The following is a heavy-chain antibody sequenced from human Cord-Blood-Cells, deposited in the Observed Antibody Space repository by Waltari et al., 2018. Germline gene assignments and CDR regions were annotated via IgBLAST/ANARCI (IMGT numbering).Heavy chain of an antibody. J-gene: IGHJ4*02. D-gene: IGHD3-3*01. CDR3: TTVFGSGYVY. V-gene: IGHV3-15*01. CDR2: MKRKTDGVTT. CDR1: GFTFSNAW. Sequence: EVQLVESGGGLVKPGGSLRLSCAASGFTFSNAWMSWVRQTPGKGLELVGRMKRKTDGVTTEYAAPGQGKFTISRDDAKNTLYRQMNSLKTEDTAVYYCTTVFGSGYVYWGQGTLVTVSS.